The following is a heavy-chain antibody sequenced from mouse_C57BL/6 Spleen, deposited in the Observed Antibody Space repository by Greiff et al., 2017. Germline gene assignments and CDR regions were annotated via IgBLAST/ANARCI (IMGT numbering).Heavy chain of an antibody. D-gene: IGHD3-2*02. V-gene: IGHV1-4*01. CDR1: GYTFTSYT. CDR2: INPSSGYT. J-gene: IGHJ4*01. Sequence: QVHVKQSGAELARPGASVKMSCKASGYTFTSYTMHWVKQRPGQGLEWIGYINPSSGYTKYNQKFKDKATLTADKSSSTAYMQLSSLTSEDSAVYYCARSGAVYAMDYWGQGTSVTVSS. CDR3: ARSGAVYAMDY.